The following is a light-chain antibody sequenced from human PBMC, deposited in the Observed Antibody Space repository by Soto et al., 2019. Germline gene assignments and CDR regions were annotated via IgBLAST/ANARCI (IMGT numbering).Light chain of an antibody. CDR3: QQYGGPVPWT. Sequence: EVVLTQSPGPLSLSPGEIATVSCRARQTISRNYLAWYQKKPGQAPRLLSYGASTRATGIPDRFTGSGSGTEFTLTLARLEPEDFAGYYCQQYGGPVPWTFGHGSKV. J-gene: IGKJ1*01. CDR2: GAS. CDR1: QTISRNY. V-gene: IGKV3-20*01.